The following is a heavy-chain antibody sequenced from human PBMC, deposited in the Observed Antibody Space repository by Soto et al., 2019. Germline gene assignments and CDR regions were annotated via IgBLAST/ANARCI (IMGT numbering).Heavy chain of an antibody. CDR1: GYTFTSYG. Sequence: QVQLVQSGAAVKKPGASVKVSCKASGYTFTSYGISWVRQAPGQGLEWMGWISAYNGNTNYAQQLKGRVTMTTDTSASTAYMELRSLRSDDTAVYYCARDRYCSGGSCYHFDYWGQGTLVTVSS. CDR3: ARDRYCSGGSCYHFDY. V-gene: IGHV1-18*01. J-gene: IGHJ4*02. CDR2: ISAYNGNT. D-gene: IGHD2-15*01.